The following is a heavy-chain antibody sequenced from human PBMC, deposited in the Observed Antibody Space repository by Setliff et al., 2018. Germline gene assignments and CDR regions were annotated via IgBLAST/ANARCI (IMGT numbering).Heavy chain of an antibody. D-gene: IGHD1-26*01. V-gene: IGHV4-61*09. CDR2: ISPSGST. J-gene: IGHJ4*02. CDR3: ARSPSSGAYWNPRPFYSDY. Sequence: TLSLTCSVSGASITSGSFYWTWIRQPAGKGLEWIGHISPSGSTTYNPSVKSRVTISLDTSKNHFSLKLDSVTAADTALYYCARSPSSGAYWNPRPFYSDYWARGTLVTVSS. CDR1: GASITSGSFY.